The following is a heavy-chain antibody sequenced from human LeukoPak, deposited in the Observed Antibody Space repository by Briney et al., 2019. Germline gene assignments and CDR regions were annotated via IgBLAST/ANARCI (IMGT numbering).Heavy chain of an antibody. Sequence: GASVKVSCKASGYTFTSYGISWVRQAPGQGLEWMGWISAYNGNTNYAQKFQGRVTITADESTSTAYMELSSLRSEDTAVYYCAIGDYGPLDYWGQGTLVTVSS. CDR1: GYTFTSYG. V-gene: IGHV1-18*01. D-gene: IGHD4-17*01. J-gene: IGHJ4*02. CDR3: AIGDYGPLDY. CDR2: ISAYNGNT.